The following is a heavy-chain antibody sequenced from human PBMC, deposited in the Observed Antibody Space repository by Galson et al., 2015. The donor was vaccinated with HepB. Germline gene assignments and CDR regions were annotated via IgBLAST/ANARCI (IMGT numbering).Heavy chain of an antibody. Sequence: SVKVSCKASGSTFTSYGISWVRQAPGQGLEWMGWISAYNGNTNYAQKLQGRVTMTTDTSTSTAYMELRSLRSDDTAVYYCAREVRGDPGGWYRWFDPWGQGTLVTVSS. CDR2: ISAYNGNT. D-gene: IGHD6-19*01. CDR3: AREVRGDPGGWYRWFDP. J-gene: IGHJ5*02. CDR1: GSTFTSYG. V-gene: IGHV1-18*04.